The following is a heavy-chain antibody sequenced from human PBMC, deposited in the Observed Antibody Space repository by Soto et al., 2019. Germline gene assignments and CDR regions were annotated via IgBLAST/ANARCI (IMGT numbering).Heavy chain of an antibody. D-gene: IGHD3-10*01. CDR1: GFIFNNYA. CDR2: IGGTGTDT. J-gene: IGHJ5*02. V-gene: IGHV3-23*01. CDR3: VKDAVPYNGEWDWFDP. Sequence: PGGSLRLSCRGSGFIFNNYAMSWVRQAPGKVLEWVSGIGGTGTDTHYADPVRGRFTISRDDYTMYLQMTRLRVEDTAVYYCVKDAVPYNGEWDWFDPWGHGTLVTVSS.